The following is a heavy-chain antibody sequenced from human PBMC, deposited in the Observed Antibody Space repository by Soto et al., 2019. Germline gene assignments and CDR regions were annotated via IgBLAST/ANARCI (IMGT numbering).Heavy chain of an antibody. V-gene: IGHV3-23*01. D-gene: IGHD2-2*01. J-gene: IGHJ6*02. CDR1: GFTFSSYA. CDR2: SSGSGGST. CDR3: AIGVVPAAIHPDV. Sequence: GGSLRLSCAASGFTFSSYAMSWVRQAPGKGLEWVSASSGSGGSTYYADSGKGRFTISRDNARNTGDLQMNSLRAEDTAVFYGAIGVVPAAIHPDVRGQRPTVTGSS.